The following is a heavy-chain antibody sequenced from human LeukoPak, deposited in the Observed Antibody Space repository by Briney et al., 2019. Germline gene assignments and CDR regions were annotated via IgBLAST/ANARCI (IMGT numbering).Heavy chain of an antibody. CDR1: GFTFSSYG. CDR2: ISYDGSNK. CDR3: AKGRGAGIGMDV. J-gene: IGHJ6*02. V-gene: IGHV3-30*18. Sequence: PGRSLRLSCAASGFTFSSYGMHWVRQAPGKGLEWVAVISYDGSNKYYADSVKGRFTISRDNSKNTLYLQMNSLRAEDTAVYYCAKGRGAGIGMDVWGQGTTVTVSS. D-gene: IGHD1-14*01.